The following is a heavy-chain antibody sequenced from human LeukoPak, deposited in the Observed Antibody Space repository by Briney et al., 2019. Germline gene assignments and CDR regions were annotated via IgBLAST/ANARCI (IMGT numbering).Heavy chain of an antibody. CDR1: GGSISSSSYY. Sequence: SETLSLTCTVSGGSISSSSYYWGWIRQPPGKGLEWIGTIYYSGSTYYNPSLKSRVTISVDTSKNQFSLKLSSVTAADTAVYYCASIGCYYYYYGMDVWGQGTTVTVSS. D-gene: IGHD3-16*02. CDR3: ASIGCYYYYYGMDV. CDR2: IYYSGST. J-gene: IGHJ6*02. V-gene: IGHV4-39*01.